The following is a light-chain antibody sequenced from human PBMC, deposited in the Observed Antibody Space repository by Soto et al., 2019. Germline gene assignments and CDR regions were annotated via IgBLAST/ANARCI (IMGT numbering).Light chain of an antibody. V-gene: IGLV2-8*01. CDR3: ISYAGSNNFV. CDR2: EVT. Sequence: QPVLTQPPSACGSTGQSVTIHCTGTSRDVGGYDYVSWYQQHPGKAPKLMIYEVTKRPSGVPDRFSGSKSGNTASLTVSELQAEDEADYYCISYAGSNNFVFGAGTKVTV. CDR1: SRDVGGYDY. J-gene: IGLJ1*01.